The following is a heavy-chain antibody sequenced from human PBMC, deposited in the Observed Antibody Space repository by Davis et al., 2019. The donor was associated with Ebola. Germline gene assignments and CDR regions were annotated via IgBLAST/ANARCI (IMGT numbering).Heavy chain of an antibody. Sequence: PGGSLRLSCAASGFTFSSYAMSWVRQAPGKGLEWVSAISGSGGGTNYADSVKGRFTISRDNAKNSLYLQMNSLRAEDTAVYYCARATAPFYYYYGLDVWGQGTTVTVSS. J-gene: IGHJ6*02. CDR3: ARATAPFYYYYGLDV. CDR1: GFTFSSYA. D-gene: IGHD5-24*01. CDR2: ISGSGGGT. V-gene: IGHV3-23*01.